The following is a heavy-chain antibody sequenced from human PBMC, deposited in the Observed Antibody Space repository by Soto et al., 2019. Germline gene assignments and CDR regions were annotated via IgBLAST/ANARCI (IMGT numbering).Heavy chain of an antibody. J-gene: IGHJ5*02. CDR3: AKIAYYDILSGSRKFNWFDP. Sequence: GGSLRLSCAASGFTFSSYAMTWVRQAPGKGLEWVSAMSGGGGSTYYADSVKGRFTISRDNSKSTLYLQMNSLRAEDTAVYYCAKIAYYDILSGSRKFNWFDPWGQGTLVTVS. V-gene: IGHV3-23*01. CDR2: MSGGGGST. CDR1: GFTFSSYA. D-gene: IGHD3-9*01.